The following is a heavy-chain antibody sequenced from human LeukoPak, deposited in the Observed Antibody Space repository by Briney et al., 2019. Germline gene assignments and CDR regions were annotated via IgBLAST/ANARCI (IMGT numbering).Heavy chain of an antibody. V-gene: IGHV3-30*02. D-gene: IGHD3-3*01. J-gene: IGHJ4*02. CDR1: GFTFSSYG. CDR2: IRYDGSNK. CDR3: AKFPYYDFWSGYFFDY. Sequence: PGGSLRLSCAASGFTFSSYGMHWVRQAPGKGLEWVAFIRYDGSNKYYADSVKGRFTISRDNSKNTLYLQMNSLRAEDTAVYYCAKFPYYDFWSGYFFDYWGQGTLVTVSS.